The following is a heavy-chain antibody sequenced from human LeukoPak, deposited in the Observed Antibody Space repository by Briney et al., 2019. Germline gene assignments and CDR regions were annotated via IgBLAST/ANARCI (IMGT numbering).Heavy chain of an antibody. D-gene: IGHD1-1*01. V-gene: IGHV3-43*01. CDR2: ITWNGANT. CDR3: ARDSIRQLLYYSDY. Sequence: GGSLRLSCAASGFTFNDYTMHWVRQAPGKGLEWVSIITWNGANTYYADSVKGRITISRDNSKNTLYLQMNSLRNEDTAMYYCARDSIRQLLYYSDYWGQGALVTVSS. CDR1: GFTFNDYT. J-gene: IGHJ4*02.